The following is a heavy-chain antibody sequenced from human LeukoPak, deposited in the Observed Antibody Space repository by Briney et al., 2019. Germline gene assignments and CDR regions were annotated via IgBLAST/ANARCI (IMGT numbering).Heavy chain of an antibody. CDR2: IDSSGGYM. CDR3: LRGDRRDY. CDR1: GFTFNTYS. J-gene: IGHJ4*02. Sequence: PGGSLRLSCEASGFTFNTYSMNWARQAPGKGLEWVSSIDSSGGYMFYADSVKGRFIISRDNAKGSLYLQMNSPRVEDTAVYYCLRGDRRDYWGQGTLVTVSS. V-gene: IGHV3-21*06.